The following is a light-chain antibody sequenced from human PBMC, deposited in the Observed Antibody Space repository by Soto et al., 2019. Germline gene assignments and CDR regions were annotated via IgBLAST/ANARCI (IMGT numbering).Light chain of an antibody. V-gene: IGKV1-12*01. Sequence: DIQMTQSPSSVSASVGDRVTITCRASQGISSWLAWYQQKPGKAPKLLIYAASSLQSGVPSRLSGSGSGTDFTLTISSLQAGDFGTFHFQQGNRFPPYTFGQGTKLEIK. CDR2: AAS. CDR1: QGISSW. J-gene: IGKJ2*01. CDR3: QQGNRFPPYT.